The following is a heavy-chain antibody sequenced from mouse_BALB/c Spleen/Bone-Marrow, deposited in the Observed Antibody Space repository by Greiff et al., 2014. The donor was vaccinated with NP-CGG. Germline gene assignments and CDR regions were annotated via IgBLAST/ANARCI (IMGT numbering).Heavy chain of an antibody. J-gene: IGHJ4*01. CDR3: ARWDTTAMDY. CDR2: ILPGRGST. CDR1: GYPFSSYW. D-gene: IGHD1-1*01. V-gene: IGHV1-9*01. Sequence: QVQLKGSGAELVKAGGSVKIFCKATGYPFSSYWVEGGKQRPGHGLEWIGEILPGRGSTNYNEKFKGKATFTSDTSSNTAYMQLSSLTSEDSAVYYCARWDTTAMDYWGQGTSVTVSS.